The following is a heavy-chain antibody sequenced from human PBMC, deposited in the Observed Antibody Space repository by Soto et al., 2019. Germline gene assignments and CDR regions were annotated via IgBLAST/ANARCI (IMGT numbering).Heavy chain of an antibody. D-gene: IGHD3-16*01. Sequence: QVQLVQSGAEVKKPGASVKVSCKASGYTFTSYYMHWVRQAPGQGLEWMGIINPSGGSTSYAQKFKGRVTMTRDTSTSKGYMELSSLRSEDTAVYYCARRGMITFGGGYGMDVWGQGTTVTVSS. CDR2: INPSGGST. CDR1: GYTFTSYY. V-gene: IGHV1-46*01. J-gene: IGHJ6*02. CDR3: ARRGMITFGGGYGMDV.